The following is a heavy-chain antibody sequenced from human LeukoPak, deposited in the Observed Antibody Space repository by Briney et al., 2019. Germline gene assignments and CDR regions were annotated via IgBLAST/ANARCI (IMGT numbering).Heavy chain of an antibody. D-gene: IGHD5-18*01. V-gene: IGHV4-59*01. CDR1: GGSISSYY. CDR3: ARTTEGGYTYDYFYYYYMDV. CDR2: IYYSGST. J-gene: IGHJ6*03. Sequence: SETLSLTCTVSGGSISSYYWSWLRQPPGKGLEWIGYIYYSGSTNYNPSLKSRVTISVDTSKNQFSLKLSSVTAADTAVYYCARTTEGGYTYDYFYYYYMDVWGKGTTVTISS.